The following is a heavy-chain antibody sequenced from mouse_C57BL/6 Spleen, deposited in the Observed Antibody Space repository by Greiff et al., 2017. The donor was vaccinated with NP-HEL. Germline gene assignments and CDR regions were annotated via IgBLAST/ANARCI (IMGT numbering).Heavy chain of an antibody. J-gene: IGHJ3*01. CDR2: IDPETGGT. CDR3: TRSVWDLFAY. V-gene: IGHV1-15*01. CDR1: GYTFTDYE. Sequence: QVQLQQSGAELVRPGASVTLCCKASGYTFTDYEMHWVKQTPVHGLEWIGAIDPETGGTAYNQKFKGKAILTADKSSSTAYMELRSLTSEDSAVYYCTRSVWDLFAYWGQGTLVTVSA. D-gene: IGHD4-1*01.